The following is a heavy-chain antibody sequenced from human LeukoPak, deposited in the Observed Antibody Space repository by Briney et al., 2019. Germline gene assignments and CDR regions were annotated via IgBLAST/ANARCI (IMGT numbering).Heavy chain of an antibody. CDR2: INPNSSDT. CDR1: GYTFTGYY. D-gene: IGHD2-21*01. CDR3: ARDRVFADFDY. J-gene: IGHJ4*02. V-gene: IGHV1-2*02. Sequence: ASVKVSCKASGYTFTGYYIHWVRQAPGQGLEWVGWINPNSSDTKYTQNFQGRVTMTRDTSISTAYMELSRLKSDDTAMYYCARDRVFADFDYWGQGTLVTVSS.